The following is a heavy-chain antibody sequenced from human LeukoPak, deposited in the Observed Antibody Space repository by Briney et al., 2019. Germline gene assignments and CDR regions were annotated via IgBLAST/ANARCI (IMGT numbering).Heavy chain of an antibody. CDR2: IFYSGST. CDR1: GDSISSYY. V-gene: IGHV4-59*01. CDR3: ARYNSGWSYFDY. D-gene: IGHD6-19*01. J-gene: IGHJ4*02. Sequence: PSETLSLTCTVSGDSISSYYWSWIRQPAGKGLDWIGYIFYSGSTNYNPSLKSRVTISVDTSKSQFSLKLSSVTAADTAIYYCARYNSGWSYFDYWGQGTLVTVSS.